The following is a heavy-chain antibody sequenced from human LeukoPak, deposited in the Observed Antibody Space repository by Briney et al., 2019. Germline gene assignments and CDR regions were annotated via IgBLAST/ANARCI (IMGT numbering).Heavy chain of an antibody. CDR2: IYYSGST. CDR3: ASRITIFGANDY. D-gene: IGHD3-3*01. Sequence: SQTLSLTCTVSGGPISSGDYYWSWIRQPPGKGLEWIGYIYYSGSTYYNPSLKSRVTISVDTSKNQFSLKLSSVTAADTAVYYCASRITIFGANDYWGQGTLVTVPS. CDR1: GGPISSGDYY. J-gene: IGHJ4*02. V-gene: IGHV4-30-4*01.